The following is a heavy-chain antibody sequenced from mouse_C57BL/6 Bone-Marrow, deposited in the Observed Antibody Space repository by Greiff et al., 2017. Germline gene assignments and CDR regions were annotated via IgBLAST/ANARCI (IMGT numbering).Heavy chain of an antibody. CDR1: GYTFTSYW. V-gene: IGHV1-5*01. J-gene: IGHJ3*01. CDR3: TYRFAY. CDR2: IYPGNSDT. Sequence: EVQLQQSGTVLARPGASVTMSCKTSGYTFTSYWMHWVKQRPGQGLEWIGAIYPGNSDTSYNQKFKGKAKLTAVTSASTAYMELSSLTNEDSAVYYCTYRFAYWGQGTLVTVSA.